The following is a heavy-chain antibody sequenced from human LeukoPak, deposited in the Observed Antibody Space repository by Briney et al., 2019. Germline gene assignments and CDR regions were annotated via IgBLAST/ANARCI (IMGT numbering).Heavy chain of an antibody. CDR1: GGTFSSYA. J-gene: IGHJ4*02. V-gene: IGHV1-69*13. Sequence: SVKVSCKASGGTFSSYAISWVRQAPGQGLEWMGGIIPIFGTASYAQKFQGRVTITADESTSTAYMELSSLRSEDTAVYYCARSGGFGSSWFYYFDYWGQGTLVTVSS. D-gene: IGHD6-13*01. CDR2: IIPIFGTA. CDR3: ARSGGFGSSWFYYFDY.